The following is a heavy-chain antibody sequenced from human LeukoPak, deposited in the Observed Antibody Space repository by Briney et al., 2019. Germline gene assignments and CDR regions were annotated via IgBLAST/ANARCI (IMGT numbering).Heavy chain of an antibody. V-gene: IGHV1-2*02. CDR2: INPNSGGT. Sequence: ASVKVSCKASGYAFTGYYMHWVRQAPGQGLEWMGWINPNSGGTNYAQKFQGRVTMTRDTSISTGYMELSRLRSDDTAVYYCATLVIAVAGGFGDYWGQGTLVTVSS. CDR1: GYAFTGYY. D-gene: IGHD6-19*01. CDR3: ATLVIAVAGGFGDY. J-gene: IGHJ4*02.